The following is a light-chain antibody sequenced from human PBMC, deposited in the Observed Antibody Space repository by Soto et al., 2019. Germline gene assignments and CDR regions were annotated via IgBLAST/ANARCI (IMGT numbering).Light chain of an antibody. CDR2: DAS. CDR1: QTVSSSY. V-gene: IGKV3-20*01. J-gene: IGKJ4*01. CDR3: QQYGSSPLT. Sequence: EIVLTKSPGTLYLSPGERATLSCRASQTVSSSYLAWYQQKPGQAPRLLIYDASNRATGIPDRFSGSGSGTDFTLTISRLEPEDVAVYYCQQYGSSPLTFGGGTKVEIK.